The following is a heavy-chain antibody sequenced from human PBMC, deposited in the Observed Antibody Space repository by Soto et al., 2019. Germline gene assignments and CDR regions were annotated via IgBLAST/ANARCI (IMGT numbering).Heavy chain of an antibody. CDR1: GFTFSSYG. J-gene: IGHJ4*02. CDR3: AKDRGGLQLISFDY. Sequence: QVQLVESGGGVVQPGRSLRLSCAASGFTFSSYGMHWVRQAPGKGLEWVAVISYDGSNKYYADSVKGRFTISRDNSKNTLYLQMNSRRAEDTAVYYCAKDRGGLQLISFDYWGQGTLVTVSS. CDR2: ISYDGSNK. V-gene: IGHV3-30*18. D-gene: IGHD5-12*01.